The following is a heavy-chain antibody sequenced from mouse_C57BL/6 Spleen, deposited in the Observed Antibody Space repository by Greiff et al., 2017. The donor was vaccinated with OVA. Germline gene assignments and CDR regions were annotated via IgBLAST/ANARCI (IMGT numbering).Heavy chain of an antibody. D-gene: IGHD2-1*01. CDR2: INPSSGYT. Sequence: QVQLQQSGAELARPGASVKMSCKASGYTFTSYTMHWVKQRPGQGLEWIGYINPSSGYTKYNQKFKDKATLTADKSSSTAYMQLSILTSEDSAVYYCATCYYGNSDYAMDYWGQGTSVTVSS. V-gene: IGHV1-4*01. CDR1: GYTFTSYT. CDR3: ATCYYGNSDYAMDY. J-gene: IGHJ4*01.